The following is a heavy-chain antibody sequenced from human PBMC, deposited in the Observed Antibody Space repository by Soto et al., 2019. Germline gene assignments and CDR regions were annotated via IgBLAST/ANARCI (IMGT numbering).Heavy chain of an antibody. Sequence: GGSLRLSCAASGFTFSSYDFHWVRQAPGKGLEWVAVMSDDGSDKQYADSVKGRGSITRDNSNNTLYLLMRSLRSDDTAVYFCAAIGYCSGAHCHRIEYWGHGILVTVSS. CDR2: MSDDGSDK. J-gene: IGHJ4*01. CDR1: GFTFSSYD. D-gene: IGHD2-15*01. V-gene: IGHV3-30*03. CDR3: AAIGYCSGAHCHRIEY.